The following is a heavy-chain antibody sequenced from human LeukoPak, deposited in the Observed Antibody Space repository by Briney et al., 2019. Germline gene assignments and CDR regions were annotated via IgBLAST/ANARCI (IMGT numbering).Heavy chain of an antibody. Sequence: GGSLRLSCAASGFTFTTYWMSWIRQAPGKGLEWVSSISSTSSYIFYADSFKGRFTISRDNAENSLYLQMNSLRVEDTGVYFCAREGYSYGYAGDYWGQGTLVTVSS. CDR1: GFTFTTYW. D-gene: IGHD5-18*01. V-gene: IGHV3-21*01. J-gene: IGHJ4*02. CDR2: ISSTSSYI. CDR3: AREGYSYGYAGDY.